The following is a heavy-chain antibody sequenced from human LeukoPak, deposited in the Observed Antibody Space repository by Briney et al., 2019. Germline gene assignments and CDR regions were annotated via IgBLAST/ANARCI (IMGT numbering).Heavy chain of an antibody. Sequence: PSETLSLTCTVSGGSISSGSYYWSWIRQPAGKGLEWIGRIYTSGSTNYNPSLKSRVTISVDTSKNQFSLKLSSVTAADTAVYYCARYNLEWLSLDYWGQGTLVTVSS. CDR1: GGSISSGSYY. V-gene: IGHV4-61*02. CDR2: IYTSGST. J-gene: IGHJ4*02. CDR3: ARYNLEWLSLDY. D-gene: IGHD3-3*01.